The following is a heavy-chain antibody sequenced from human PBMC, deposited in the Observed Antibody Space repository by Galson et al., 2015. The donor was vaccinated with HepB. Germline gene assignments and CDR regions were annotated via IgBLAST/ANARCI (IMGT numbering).Heavy chain of an antibody. Sequence: SLRLSCAASGFTFSIHAMSWVRQAPGKGLEWVSGTVGSGTSTYYADSLKGRFTISRDNSKNTLYLQMNSLRADDTAVYYCAKYPSTSVVAPIETWGQGALVTVSS. V-gene: IGHV3-23*01. D-gene: IGHD2-15*01. CDR1: GFTFSIHA. J-gene: IGHJ5*02. CDR2: TVGSGTST. CDR3: AKYPSTSVVAPIET.